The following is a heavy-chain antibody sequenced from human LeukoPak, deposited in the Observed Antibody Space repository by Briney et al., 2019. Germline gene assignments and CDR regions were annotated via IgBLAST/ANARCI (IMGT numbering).Heavy chain of an antibody. D-gene: IGHD2-15*01. CDR2: VYYSGST. J-gene: IGHJ1*01. V-gene: IGHV4-4*02. Sequence: SGTLSLTCAVSGGSISSSNWWSWVRQPPGKGLEWIGEVYYSGSTNYNPSLKSRVTISVDKSKNQFSLKLSSVTAADTAVYYCATYCSGGSCYHPGSEYFQHWGQGTLVTVSS. CDR3: ATYCSGGSCYHPGSEYFQH. CDR1: GGSISSSNW.